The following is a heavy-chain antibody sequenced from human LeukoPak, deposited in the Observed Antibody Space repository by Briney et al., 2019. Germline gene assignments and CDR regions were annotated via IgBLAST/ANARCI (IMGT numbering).Heavy chain of an antibody. D-gene: IGHD3-10*01. CDR3: ARRRPYYYGSGSWFDP. CDR2: INHSGST. Sequence: SETLSLTCAVYGGSFSGYYWSWIRQPPGKGLEWIGEINHSGSTNYNPSLKSRVTTSVDTSKNQFSLKLSSVTAADTAVYYCARRRPYYYGSGSWFDPWGQGTLVTVSS. CDR1: GGSFSGYY. J-gene: IGHJ5*02. V-gene: IGHV4-34*01.